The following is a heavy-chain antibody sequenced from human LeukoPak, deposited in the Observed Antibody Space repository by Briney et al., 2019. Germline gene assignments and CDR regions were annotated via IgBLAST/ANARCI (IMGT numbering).Heavy chain of an antibody. CDR1: GYTFTSYG. Sequence: ASVKVSCKASGYTFTSYGISWVRQAPGQGLEWMGWMNPNSGNTGYAQKFQGRVTMTRNTSISTAYMELSSLRSEDTAVYYCARVDTMVRGAPGGYWGQGTLVTVSS. CDR3: ARVDTMVRGAPGGY. V-gene: IGHV1-8*02. D-gene: IGHD3-10*01. CDR2: MNPNSGNT. J-gene: IGHJ4*02.